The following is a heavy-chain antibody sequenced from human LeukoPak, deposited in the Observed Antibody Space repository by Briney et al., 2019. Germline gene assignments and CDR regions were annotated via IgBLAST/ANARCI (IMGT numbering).Heavy chain of an antibody. V-gene: IGHV1-18*01. CDR1: GYTFTSYG. CDR3: ARAPGIIAAAGTDDAFDI. CDR2: ISAYNGNT. D-gene: IGHD6-13*01. J-gene: IGHJ3*02. Sequence: GASVKVSCKASGYTFTSYGISWVRQAPGQGLEWMGWISAYNGNTNYAQKLQGRVTMTTDTSTSTAYMELRSLRSDDTAVYYCARAPGIIAAAGTDDAFDIWGQGTMVTVSS.